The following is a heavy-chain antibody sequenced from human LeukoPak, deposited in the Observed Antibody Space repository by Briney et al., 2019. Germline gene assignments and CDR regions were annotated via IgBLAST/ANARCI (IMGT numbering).Heavy chain of an antibody. CDR2: IYYSGNT. CDR3: ARLKGYSSGWYPSYYFDY. D-gene: IGHD6-19*01. Sequence: SETLSLTCTASGGPISSSYWSWIRQPPRKGLEWIGFIYYSGNTNYNPSLKSRVIISLDTSKNQFSLKLSSVTAADTAVYYCARLKGYSSGWYPSYYFDYWGQGTLVTVSS. V-gene: IGHV4-59*08. CDR1: GGPISSSY. J-gene: IGHJ4*02.